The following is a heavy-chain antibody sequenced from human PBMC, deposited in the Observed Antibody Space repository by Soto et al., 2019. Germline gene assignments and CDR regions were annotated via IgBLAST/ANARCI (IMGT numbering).Heavy chain of an antibody. CDR2: INGDGRTT. V-gene: IGHV3-74*01. J-gene: IGHJ4*02. Sequence: GGSLRLSSAASGFTFSSHWRNWVRQAPGKGLVWVSRINGDGRTTSHADSVKGRFTISRDNAKNTLYLQMNSLRVEDTAVYYCARGVPNCSSSRCYFVFWGPGILVTVSS. D-gene: IGHD2-2*01. CDR1: GFTFSSHW. CDR3: ARGVPNCSSSRCYFVF.